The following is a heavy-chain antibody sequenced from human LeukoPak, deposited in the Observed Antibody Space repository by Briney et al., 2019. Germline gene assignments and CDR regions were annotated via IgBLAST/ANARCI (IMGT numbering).Heavy chain of an antibody. D-gene: IGHD1-26*01. CDR1: GGSISSSSYY. CDR3: ARQVGATKFDY. J-gene: IGHJ4*02. CDR2: IYYSGST. V-gene: IGHV4-39*01. Sequence: PSETLSLTCTVSGGSISSSSYYWGWIRQPPGKGLEWIGSIYYSGSTYYNPSLKSRVTISVDTSKNQFSLKLSSVTAADTAVYYCARQVGATKFDYWGQGTLVTVPS.